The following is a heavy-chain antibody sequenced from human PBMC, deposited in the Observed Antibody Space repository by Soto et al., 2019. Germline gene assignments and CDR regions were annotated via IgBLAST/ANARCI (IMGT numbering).Heavy chain of an antibody. CDR2: IIPIFGTA. J-gene: IGHJ6*02. Sequence: SVKVSCKASGGTFSSYAISWVRQAPGQGLEWMGGIIPIFGTANYAQKIQGRVTITADESTSTAYMELSSLRSEDTAVYYCARETGTTSSYYYGMDVWGQGTTVTVSS. CDR3: ARETGTTSSYYYGMDV. CDR1: GGTFSSYA. D-gene: IGHD1-7*01. V-gene: IGHV1-69*13.